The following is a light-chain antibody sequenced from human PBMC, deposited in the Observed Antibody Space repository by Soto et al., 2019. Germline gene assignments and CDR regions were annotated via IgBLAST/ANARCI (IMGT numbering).Light chain of an antibody. Sequence: QSALTQPPSASGSPGQSVTISCTGTKNDIGVYDFVSWYQHHPGKAPRLIIYEVVQRPSGVPDRFSGSKSGNTASLTISGLQAEDEADYYCSSYTSSSLLVFGGGTKLTVL. CDR1: KNDIGVYDF. V-gene: IGLV2-8*01. CDR3: SSYTSSSLLV. J-gene: IGLJ3*02. CDR2: EVV.